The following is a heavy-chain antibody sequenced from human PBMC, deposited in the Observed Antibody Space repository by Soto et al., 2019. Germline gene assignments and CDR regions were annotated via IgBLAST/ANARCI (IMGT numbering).Heavy chain of an antibody. CDR2: INHSGST. CDR1: GGSFSGYY. J-gene: IGHJ6*02. Sequence: SETLSLTCAVYGGSFSGYYWSWIRQPPGKGLEWIGEINHSGSTNYNPSLKSRVPISVGTSKNQFSLKLSSVTAADKAVFFCARGGVRYYYYYYGMDVWGQGTTVTVSS. D-gene: IGHD3-10*01. V-gene: IGHV4-34*01. CDR3: ARGGVRYYYYYYGMDV.